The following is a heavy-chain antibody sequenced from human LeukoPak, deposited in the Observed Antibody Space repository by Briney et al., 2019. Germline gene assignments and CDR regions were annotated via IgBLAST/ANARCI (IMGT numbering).Heavy chain of an antibody. V-gene: IGHV1-69*06. J-gene: IGHJ4*02. CDR2: IIPIFGPP. CDR3: ARRVIASRSDYFDS. Sequence: SVKVSCKVSGVTFNSDAITWLRQVPGQGLEWMGGIIPIFGPPDYAQNFQDRLTISADKSTSTAYMELSSLRFEDMAIYYCARRVIASRSDYFDSWGQGTLVTVSS. D-gene: IGHD6-6*01. CDR1: GVTFNSDA.